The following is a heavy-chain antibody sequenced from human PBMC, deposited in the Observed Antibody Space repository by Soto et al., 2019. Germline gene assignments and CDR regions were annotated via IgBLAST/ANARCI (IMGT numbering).Heavy chain of an antibody. Sequence: SGPTLVNPTQTLTLTCTFAGFSLSTSGMCVGWIRQPPGKALEWLARIDWDDDEYYSASLKTRLTVSKDTSKNQVVLTMTNMEPVDTGIFYCVRSPGYSSPGFDYWGQGTLVTVSS. J-gene: IGHJ4*02. CDR2: IDWDDDE. D-gene: IGHD6-13*01. CDR3: VRSPGYSSPGFDY. CDR1: GFSLSTSGMC. V-gene: IGHV2-70*11.